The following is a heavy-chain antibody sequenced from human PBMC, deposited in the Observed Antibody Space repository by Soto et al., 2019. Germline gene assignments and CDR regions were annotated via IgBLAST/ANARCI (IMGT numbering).Heavy chain of an antibody. CDR2: IYYSGST. CDR1: GVSISSSIYY. CDR3: ASIIVVVTANYGMDV. V-gene: IGHV4-39*01. D-gene: IGHD2-21*02. Sequence: PSETLSLTCTVSGVSISSSIYYWGWIRQPPGKGLEWIGSIYYSGSTHYNPSLKSRVTISVDTSKNQFSLKLSSVTAADTAVYYCASIIVVVTANYGMDVWGQGTTVTVS. J-gene: IGHJ6*02.